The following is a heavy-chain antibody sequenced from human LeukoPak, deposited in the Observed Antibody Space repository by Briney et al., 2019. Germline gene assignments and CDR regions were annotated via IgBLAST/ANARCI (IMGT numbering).Heavy chain of an antibody. V-gene: IGHV1-18*01. D-gene: IGHD3-16*02. J-gene: IGHJ4*02. CDR2: ISAYNGNT. CDR3: ARDTETYDYVWGSYRYFDY. Sequence: GASVKVSCKASGYTFTSYGISWVRQAAGQGLEWMGWISAYNGNTNYAQKLQGRVTMTTDTSTSTAYMELRSLRSDDTAVNYCARDTETYDYVWGSYRYFDYWGQGTLVTVSS. CDR1: GYTFTSYG.